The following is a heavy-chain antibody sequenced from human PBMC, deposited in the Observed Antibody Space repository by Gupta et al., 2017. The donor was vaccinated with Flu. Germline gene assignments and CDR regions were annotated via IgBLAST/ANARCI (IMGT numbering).Heavy chain of an antibody. Sequence: EVQLVESRGGLVKPGGSLRLSCAASGFTFSSSFMNWVRQAPGKGVEWGSSSSRSSSYIYYADSVKGRFTISRDNAKNSLYLQMNSLRAEDTAVYYCARDRVEMATMVAQGEWGQGTLVTVSS. CDR3: ARDRVEMATMVAQGE. J-gene: IGHJ4*02. D-gene: IGHD5-24*01. CDR2: SSRSSSYI. CDR1: GFTFSSSF. V-gene: IGHV3-21*01.